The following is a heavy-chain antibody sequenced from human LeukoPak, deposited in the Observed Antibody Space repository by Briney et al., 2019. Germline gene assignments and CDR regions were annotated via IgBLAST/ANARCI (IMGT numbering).Heavy chain of an antibody. CDR1: GGSISSGSYH. J-gene: IGHJ4*02. Sequence: PSKTLSLTCTVSGGSISSGSYHSSWIRQPAGKGLEWIGRIYTSGSTNYNPSLKSRVTISVDTSKNQFSLKLSYVTAADTAVYYCASWKYDILTGEVYFDYWGQGTLVTVSS. V-gene: IGHV4-61*02. CDR2: IYTSGST. CDR3: ASWKYDILTGEVYFDY. D-gene: IGHD3-9*01.